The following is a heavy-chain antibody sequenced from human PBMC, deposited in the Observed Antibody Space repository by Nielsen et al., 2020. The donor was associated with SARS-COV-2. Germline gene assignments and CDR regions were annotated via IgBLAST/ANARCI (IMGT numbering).Heavy chain of an antibody. CDR3: ARDKNSYAQY. Sequence: GESLKISCAASGFTFSSYGMHWVRQAPGKGLEWVAVISYDGSNKYYADSVKGRFTISRDNSKNTLYLQMNSLRAEDTAVYYCARDKNSYAQYWGQGTLVTVSS. CDR1: GFTFSSYG. CDR2: ISYDGSNK. D-gene: IGHD5-18*01. J-gene: IGHJ4*02. V-gene: IGHV3-30*03.